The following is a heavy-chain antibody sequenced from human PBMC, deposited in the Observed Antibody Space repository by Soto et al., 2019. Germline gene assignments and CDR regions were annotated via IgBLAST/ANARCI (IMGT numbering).Heavy chain of an antibody. CDR3: ASDYYDSSSRLP. Sequence: QVQLVQSGAEVKKPGASVKVSCKASGYTFTGYYMHWVRQAPGQGLEWMGWINPNSGDTNYAQKFQGRVTMTRDTSISTAYMELSRLRSDDTAVYYCASDYYDSSSRLPWGQGTLVTVSS. CDR1: GYTFTGYY. D-gene: IGHD3-22*01. J-gene: IGHJ5*02. CDR2: INPNSGDT. V-gene: IGHV1-2*02.